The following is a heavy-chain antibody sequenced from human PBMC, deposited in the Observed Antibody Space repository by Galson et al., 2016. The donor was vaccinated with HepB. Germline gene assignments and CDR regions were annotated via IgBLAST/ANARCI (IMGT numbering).Heavy chain of an antibody. J-gene: IGHJ4*02. Sequence: SLRLSCAAPGFTFSSYSMNWVRQAPGKGLEWVSYISSSSTIYYADSVKGRFTISRDNAKNSLYLQMNSLRAEDTAVYYCAKERLVRRIFDHWGQGTLLTVSS. CDR3: AKERLVRRIFDH. V-gene: IGHV3-48*01. CDR1: GFTFSSYS. D-gene: IGHD1-1*01. CDR2: ISSSSTI.